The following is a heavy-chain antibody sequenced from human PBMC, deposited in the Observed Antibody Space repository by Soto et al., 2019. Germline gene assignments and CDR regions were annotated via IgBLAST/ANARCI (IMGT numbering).Heavy chain of an antibody. CDR3: ARGRYGAGRRIYAFDI. Sequence: ESGGGLVQPGGSLRLSCAASGFTFSSYAMHWVRQAPGKGLEYVSAISSNGGSTYYANSVKGRFTISRDNSKNTLYLQMGSLRAEDMAVYYCARGRYGAGRRIYAFDIWGQGTMVTVSS. J-gene: IGHJ3*02. CDR2: ISSNGGST. CDR1: GFTFSSYA. D-gene: IGHD3-10*01. V-gene: IGHV3-64*01.